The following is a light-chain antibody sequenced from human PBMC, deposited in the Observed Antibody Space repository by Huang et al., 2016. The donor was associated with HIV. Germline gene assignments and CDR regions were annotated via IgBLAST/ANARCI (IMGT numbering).Light chain of an antibody. J-gene: IGKJ1*01. CDR3: HQYGSLPRT. V-gene: IGKV3-20*01. CDR1: HSVSNIY. Sequence: EIVLTQSPGTLSLSPGERGTLSCRARHSVSNIYLAWYQQKPGQAPRPLIYGASSRATDIPDRFSGSGSGTDFTLTISRLEPEDFAVYFCHQYGSLPRTFGQGTKVEI. CDR2: GAS.